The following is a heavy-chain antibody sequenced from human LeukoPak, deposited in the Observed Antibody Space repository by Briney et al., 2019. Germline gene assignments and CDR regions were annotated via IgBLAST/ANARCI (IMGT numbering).Heavy chain of an antibody. D-gene: IGHD4-17*01. Sequence: PSETLSLTCTVSGGSISSTSYYWGWIRQPPGKGLEWIGSIYYSGNTYYNPSLKSRVTISVDTSKTQFSLKLSSVTAADTAVYYCARHKFGDHFDDWGQGTLVTVSS. CDR2: IYYSGNT. CDR3: ARHKFGDHFDD. J-gene: IGHJ4*02. CDR1: GGSISSTSYY. V-gene: IGHV4-39*01.